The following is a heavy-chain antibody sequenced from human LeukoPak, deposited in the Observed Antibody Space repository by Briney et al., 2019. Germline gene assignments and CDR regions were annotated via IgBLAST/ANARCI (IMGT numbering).Heavy chain of an antibody. Sequence: ASVKVSCKASGGTFSSYAISWVRQAPGQGLEWMGGIIPIFGTANYAQKFQGRVTITADESTSTAYMELSSLRSEDTAVYYCASLYYEILTGYYKYFDYWGQGTLVTVSS. V-gene: IGHV1-69*13. CDR2: IIPIFGTA. CDR1: GGTFSSYA. J-gene: IGHJ4*02. CDR3: ASLYYEILTGYYKYFDY. D-gene: IGHD3-9*01.